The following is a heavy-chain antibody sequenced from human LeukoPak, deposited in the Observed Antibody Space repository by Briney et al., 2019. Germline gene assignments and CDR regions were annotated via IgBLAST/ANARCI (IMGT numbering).Heavy chain of an antibody. D-gene: IGHD3-16*02. CDR2: ISSSSSTI. J-gene: IGHJ4*02. V-gene: IGHV3-48*01. CDR3: ARLSAVRLGELSSAFDY. Sequence: GGSLRLSCAASGFTFSSYSMNWVRQAPGKGLEWVSYISSSSSTIYYADSVKGRFTISRDNAKNSLYLQMNSLRAEDTAVYYCARLSAVRLGELSSAFDYWGQGTLVTVSS. CDR1: GFTFSSYS.